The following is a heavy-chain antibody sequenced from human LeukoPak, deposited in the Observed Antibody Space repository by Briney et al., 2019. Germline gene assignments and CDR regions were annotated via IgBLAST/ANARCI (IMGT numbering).Heavy chain of an antibody. D-gene: IGHD6-13*01. J-gene: IGHJ3*02. CDR1: GGSISSYY. CDR3: ARGPPSDSSSSDAFDI. Sequence: PSETLSLTCTVSGGSISSYYWSWIRQPAGKGLEWIGRIYTSGSTNYNPSLKSRVTMSVDTSKYQFSLKLSSVTAADTAVYYCARGPPSDSSSSDAFDIWGQGTMVTVSS. V-gene: IGHV4-4*07. CDR2: IYTSGST.